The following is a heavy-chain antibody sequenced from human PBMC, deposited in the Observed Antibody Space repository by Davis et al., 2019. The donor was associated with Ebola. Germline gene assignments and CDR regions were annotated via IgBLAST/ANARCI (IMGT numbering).Heavy chain of an antibody. CDR1: GFIFSTYV. J-gene: IGHJ4*02. CDR3: AKDQPYYDSSGYYTFDY. D-gene: IGHD3-22*01. Sequence: GESLKISCSASGFIFSTYVMSWVRQAPGKGLEWVSTYGTSADTYYADSVKGRFTISRDNSKNTLYLQMNSLRAEDTAVYYCAKDQPYYDSSGYYTFDYWGQGTLVTVSS. V-gene: IGHV3-23*01. CDR2: GTSADT.